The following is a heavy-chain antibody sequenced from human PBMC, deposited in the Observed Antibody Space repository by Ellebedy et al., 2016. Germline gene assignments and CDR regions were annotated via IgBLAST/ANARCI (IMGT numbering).Heavy chain of an antibody. Sequence: GGSLRLSCAASGFTFSSYGMHWVRQAPGKGLEWVAVIWYDGSNKYYADSVEGRFTISRDNSKNTLYLQMNSLRAEDTAVYYCARDPGLYCSSTSCYNYFDYWGQGTLVTVPS. V-gene: IGHV3-33*08. CDR2: IWYDGSNK. CDR1: GFTFSSYG. CDR3: ARDPGLYCSSTSCYNYFDY. D-gene: IGHD2-2*02. J-gene: IGHJ4*02.